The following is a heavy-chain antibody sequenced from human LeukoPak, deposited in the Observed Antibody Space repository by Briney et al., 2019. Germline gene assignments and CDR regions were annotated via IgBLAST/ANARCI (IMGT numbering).Heavy chain of an antibody. V-gene: IGHV4-61*02. CDR3: ARDVPPTPYFDY. Sequence: SQTLSLTCTVSGGSISSGSYYWSWIRQPAGKGLEWIGRIYTSGSTNYNPSHKSRVTISVDTSKNQFSLKLSSVTAADAAVYYCARDVPPTPYFDYWGQGTLVTVSS. CDR1: GGSISSGSYY. CDR2: IYTSGST. J-gene: IGHJ4*02.